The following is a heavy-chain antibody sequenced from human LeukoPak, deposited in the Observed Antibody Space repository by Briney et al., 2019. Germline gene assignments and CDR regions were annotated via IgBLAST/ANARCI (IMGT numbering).Heavy chain of an antibody. Sequence: GGSLRLSCAASGFTFSSYAMSWVRQAPGKGLEWVSAISGIGGSTYYADSVKGRFTISRDNSKNTLYLQMNSLRAEDTAVYYCAKDFRYSGSYLGGDAFDIWGQGTMVTVSS. CDR3: AKDFRYSGSYLGGDAFDI. CDR2: ISGIGGST. D-gene: IGHD1-26*01. CDR1: GFTFSSYA. V-gene: IGHV3-23*01. J-gene: IGHJ3*02.